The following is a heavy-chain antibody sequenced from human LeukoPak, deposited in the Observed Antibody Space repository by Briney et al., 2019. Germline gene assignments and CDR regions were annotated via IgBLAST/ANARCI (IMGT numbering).Heavy chain of an antibody. CDR3: ARRGYYDSSGDFDY. V-gene: IGHV4-39*07. Sequence: SETLSLTCTVSGGSISSSSYYWGWIRQPPGKGLEWIGSIYYSGSTYYNPSLKSRVTISVDTSKNQFSLKLSSVTATDTAVYYCARRGYYDSSGDFDYWGQGTLVTVSS. J-gene: IGHJ4*02. CDR2: IYYSGST. CDR1: GGSISSSSYY. D-gene: IGHD3-22*01.